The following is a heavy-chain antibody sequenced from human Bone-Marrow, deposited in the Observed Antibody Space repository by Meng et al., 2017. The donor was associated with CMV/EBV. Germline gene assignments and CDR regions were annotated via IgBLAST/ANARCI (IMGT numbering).Heavy chain of an antibody. Sequence: SETLSLTCTVSGGYISSSSYYWGWIRQPPGKGLEWIGSIYYSGSTYYNPSLKSRVTISVDTSKNQFSLKLSSVTAADTAVYYCARMDYYGSGIDYWGQGTLVTVSS. J-gene: IGHJ4*02. CDR3: ARMDYYGSGIDY. V-gene: IGHV4-39*07. CDR1: GGYISSSSYY. D-gene: IGHD3-10*01. CDR2: IYYSGST.